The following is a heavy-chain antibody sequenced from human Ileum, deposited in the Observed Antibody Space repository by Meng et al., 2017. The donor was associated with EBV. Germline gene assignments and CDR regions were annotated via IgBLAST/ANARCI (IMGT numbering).Heavy chain of an antibody. CDR2: ISGSGGVT. CDR1: GFAFSSYA. V-gene: IGHV3-23*01. D-gene: IGHD4-23*01. J-gene: IGHJ4*02. Sequence: VQLWECGGVLEPPLGSLRLSGAASGFAFSSYAMPWVRQAPGEGLEWVSVISGSGGVTYYADSVKGRFTISRDNSKNTLYLQMNSLRAEDTAVYYCAKGNTVITPLDFWGQGSLVTVSS. CDR3: AKGNTVITPLDF.